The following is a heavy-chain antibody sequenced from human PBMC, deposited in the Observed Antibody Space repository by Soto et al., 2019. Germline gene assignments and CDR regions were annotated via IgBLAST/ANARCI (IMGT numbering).Heavy chain of an antibody. V-gene: IGHV4-39*01. D-gene: IGHD2-15*01. CDR2: IYYSGST. J-gene: IGHJ3*02. Sequence: QLQLQESGPGLVKPSETLSLTCTVSGGSISSSSYYWGWIRQPPGKGLEWSGSIYYSGSTYYNPSLKSRVTISVDTSKNQFSLKLSSVTAADTAVYYCATRVVVVAATRDRGAFDIWGQGTMVTVSS. CDR3: ATRVVVVAATRDRGAFDI. CDR1: GGSISSSSYY.